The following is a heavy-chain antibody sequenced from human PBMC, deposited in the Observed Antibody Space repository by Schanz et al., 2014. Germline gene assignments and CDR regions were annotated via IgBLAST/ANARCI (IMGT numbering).Heavy chain of an antibody. V-gene: IGHV3-33*01. J-gene: IGHJ4*02. CDR2: IWYDENNK. CDR3: ASPSGYSDYGTYFDF. Sequence: VQLVESGGGLVKPGGSLRLSCAASGFIFSSYGLHWVRQAPGKGLEWVAVIWYDENNKYYADSVKGRFTMSRDNSKNALYLQMNSLRAEDTAVYYCASPSGYSDYGTYFDFWGQGTLVTVSS. D-gene: IGHD5-12*01. CDR1: GFIFSSYG.